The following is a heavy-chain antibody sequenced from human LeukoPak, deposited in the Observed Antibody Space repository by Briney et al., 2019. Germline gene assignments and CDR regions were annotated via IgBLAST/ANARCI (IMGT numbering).Heavy chain of an antibody. J-gene: IGHJ4*02. CDR3: ARKWELLNGDFDY. V-gene: IGHV1-69*13. CDR2: IIPIFGTA. CDR1: GGTFSSYA. D-gene: IGHD1-26*01. Sequence: SVKVSCKASGGTFSSYAISWVRQAPGQGLEWMGGIIPIFGTANYAQKFQGRVTITADESTSTAYMELRSLRSDDTAVYYCARKWELLNGDFDYWGQGTLVTVSS.